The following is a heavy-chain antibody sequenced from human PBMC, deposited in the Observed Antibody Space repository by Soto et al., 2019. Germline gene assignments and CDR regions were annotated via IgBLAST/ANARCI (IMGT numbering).Heavy chain of an antibody. CDR2: IYYSGST. D-gene: IGHD3-22*01. CDR1: GGSISSYY. CDR3: ARGVGYYDSSGSPGDLDY. Sequence: PSETLSLTCTVSGGSISSYYWSWIRQPPGKGLEWIGYIYYSGSTNYNPSLKSRVTISVDTSKNQFSLKLSSVTAADTAVYYCARGVGYYDSSGSPGDLDYWGQGTLVTVSS. V-gene: IGHV4-59*01. J-gene: IGHJ4*02.